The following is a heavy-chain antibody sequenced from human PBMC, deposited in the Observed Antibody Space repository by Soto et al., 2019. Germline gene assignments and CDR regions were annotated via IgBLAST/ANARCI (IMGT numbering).Heavy chain of an antibody. CDR1: GLTFSSYS. J-gene: IGHJ5*02. CDR2: ISSSSSYI. V-gene: IGHV3-21*01. Sequence: GGSLRLSCAASGLTFSSYSMNWVGQAPGKGLEWVSSISSSSSYIYYADSVKGRFTISRDNAKNSLYLQMNSLRAEDTAVYYCARVRIAAAGTNWFDPWGQGTLVTVSS. CDR3: ARVRIAAAGTNWFDP. D-gene: IGHD6-13*01.